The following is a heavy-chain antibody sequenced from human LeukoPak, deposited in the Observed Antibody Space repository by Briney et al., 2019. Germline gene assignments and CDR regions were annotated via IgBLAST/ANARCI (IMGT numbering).Heavy chain of an antibody. CDR1: GYTFISYG. D-gene: IGHD1-1*01. J-gene: IGHJ4*02. CDR2: ISPHNGNT. V-gene: IGHV1-18*01. CDR3: AREGSLEPTDY. Sequence: GASVKVSCKASGYTFISYGINWVRQAPGQGLEWMGWISPHNGNTNYAQKLQGRVTMTTDTSTSTAYMELRSLRSDDTAVYYCAREGSLEPTDYWGQGTLVTVSS.